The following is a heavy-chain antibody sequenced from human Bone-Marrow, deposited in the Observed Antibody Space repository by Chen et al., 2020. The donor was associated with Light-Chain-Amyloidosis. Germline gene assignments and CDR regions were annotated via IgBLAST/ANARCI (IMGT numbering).Heavy chain of an antibody. Sequence: QVQLQESGPGLVKPSETLSLTCAVSGYSISSGYYWGWIRQPPGKGLEWIGSISYDGYTYYNPSLKSRVTISLDTSKNQVSLKLSSVTAADTAVYYCAREIRLATPAAVTPDYWGQGTLVTVSS. J-gene: IGHJ4*02. CDR3: AREIRLATPAAVTPDY. V-gene: IGHV4-38-2*02. CDR1: GYSISSGYY. CDR2: ISYDGYT. D-gene: IGHD6-13*01.